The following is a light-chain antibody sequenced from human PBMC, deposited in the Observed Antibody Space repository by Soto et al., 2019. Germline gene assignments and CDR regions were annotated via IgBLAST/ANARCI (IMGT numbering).Light chain of an antibody. J-gene: IGLJ7*01. CDR2: LNSDGSH. V-gene: IGLV4-69*01. CDR1: SGYSSYA. CDR3: QTWGTGIAV. Sequence: QLVLTQSPSASASLGASVKLTCTVSSGYSSYAIAWHQQQPEKGPRYLMKLNSDGSHSKGDGIPDRFSGSSSGAERYLTISSLQSEDEADYYWQTWGTGIAVFGGGTQLTVL.